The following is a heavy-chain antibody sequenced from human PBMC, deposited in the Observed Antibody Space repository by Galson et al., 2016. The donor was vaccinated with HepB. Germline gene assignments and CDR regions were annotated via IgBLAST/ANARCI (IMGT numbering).Heavy chain of an antibody. V-gene: IGHV3-23*01. CDR3: VRSNFADY. J-gene: IGHJ4*02. CDR2: ISGSGDNT. D-gene: IGHD4-11*01. Sequence: SLRLSCAASGFTFRDYAMNWVRQAPGKGLQWASTISGSGDNTYYGDSVKGRFAVSRDNSKNTLSLQLSSLGAEDTAVYYCVRSNFADYWGQGVLVTVTS. CDR1: GFTFRDYA.